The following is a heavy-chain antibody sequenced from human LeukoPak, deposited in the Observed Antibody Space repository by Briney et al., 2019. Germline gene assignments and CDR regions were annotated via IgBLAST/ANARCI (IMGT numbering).Heavy chain of an antibody. Sequence: GGSLRLSCTASGFSFSRYWLSWVRQAPGKGLEWVANIKFDGNEKYYVDSVKGRFTISRDNAKNSLYLQMNSLRAEDTAIYYCARLDEAFDHWGQGTLVTVSS. V-gene: IGHV3-7*01. CDR3: ARLDEAFDH. CDR2: IKFDGNEK. J-gene: IGHJ4*02. D-gene: IGHD5-24*01. CDR1: GFSFSRYW.